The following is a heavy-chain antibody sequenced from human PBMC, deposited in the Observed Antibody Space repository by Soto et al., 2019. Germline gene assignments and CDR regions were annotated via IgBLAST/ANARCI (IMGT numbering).Heavy chain of an antibody. CDR1: GFTFRSHA. V-gene: IGHV3-30-3*01. CDR3: SRDASTDQGGPSGNY. D-gene: IGHD3-10*01. CDR2: ISYDGSDK. J-gene: IGHJ4*02. Sequence: QVQLVESGGGVVQPGRSLRLSCAASGFTFRSHAMHWVRQAPGKGLEWVAAISYDGSDKYYVDSVKGRFSISRDNSKNTLYLQMNSQRAEDTAWHFSSRDASTDQGGPSGNYWGQGTLVTVSS.